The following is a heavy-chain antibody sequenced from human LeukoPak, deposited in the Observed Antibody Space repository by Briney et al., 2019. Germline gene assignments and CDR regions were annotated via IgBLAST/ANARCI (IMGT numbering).Heavy chain of an antibody. CDR3: VRVYVGPSGDPRLDY. V-gene: IGHV4-39*01. Sequence: SETLSPTCTVSGASITSISFYWGWIRQPPGKGLEWIASISYIGSTFYNPSLNGRVTISVDTSKYQFSLKLSSVSAADTAVYYCVRVYVGPSGDPRLDYWGQGTLVTVSS. CDR1: GASITSISFY. CDR2: ISYIGST. D-gene: IGHD3-16*01. J-gene: IGHJ4*02.